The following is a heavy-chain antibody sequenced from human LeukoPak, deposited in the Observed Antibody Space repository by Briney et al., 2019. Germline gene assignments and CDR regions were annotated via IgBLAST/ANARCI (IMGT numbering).Heavy chain of an antibody. CDR1: GFTFSSYS. CDR2: ISSSSSTI. J-gene: IGHJ3*02. Sequence: PGGFLRLSCAASGFTFSSYSMNWVRQAPGKGLEWVSYISSSSSTIYYADSVKGRFTISRDNAKNSLYLQMNSLRAEDTAVYYCARPDCSGGSCYPSGAFDIWGQGTMVTVSS. V-gene: IGHV3-48*01. CDR3: ARPDCSGGSCYPSGAFDI. D-gene: IGHD2-15*01.